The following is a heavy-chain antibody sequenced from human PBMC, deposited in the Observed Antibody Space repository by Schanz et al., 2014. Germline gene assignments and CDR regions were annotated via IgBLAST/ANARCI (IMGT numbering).Heavy chain of an antibody. CDR1: GGTFSTYT. D-gene: IGHD6-13*01. CDR3: ASAGAGYSSSWDFDY. V-gene: IGHV1-69*02. Sequence: QVQLVQSEAEVKKPGSSVKVSCKASGGTFSTYTISWVRQAPAQGLEWMGRIVPILGIANYAQKFQGRVTITANKATFAAYMDVSSLRSEDTAVYYCASAGAGYSSSWDFDYWGQGTLVTVSS. CDR2: IVPILGIA. J-gene: IGHJ4*02.